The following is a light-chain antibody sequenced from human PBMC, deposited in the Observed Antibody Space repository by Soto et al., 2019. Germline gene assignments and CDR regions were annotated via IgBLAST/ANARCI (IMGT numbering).Light chain of an antibody. J-gene: IGKJ4*01. Sequence: EIVLTQSPATLSLSPGERATLSCRASQSVSSYLAWYQQKPGQAPRLLIYDASNRATGIPARFSGSGSGTDFTLTISSLEPEDFGVYYCQQRSNWPPLTVGGGTKVEIK. CDR1: QSVSSY. CDR3: QQRSNWPPLT. V-gene: IGKV3-11*01. CDR2: DAS.